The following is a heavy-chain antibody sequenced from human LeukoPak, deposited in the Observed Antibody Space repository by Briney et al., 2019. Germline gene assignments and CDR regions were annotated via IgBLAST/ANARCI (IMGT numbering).Heavy chain of an antibody. Sequence: ASVKVSCKASGYTFTGYYMHWVRQAPGQGLEWMGIINPSGGSTSYAQKFQGRVTMTRDMSTSTVYMELSSLRSEDTAVYYCARSDYDYMRRSANYYYYYYMDAWGKGTTVTVSS. J-gene: IGHJ6*03. D-gene: IGHD3-16*01. CDR3: ARSDYDYMRRSANYYYYYYMDA. CDR1: GYTFTGYY. CDR2: INPSGGST. V-gene: IGHV1-46*01.